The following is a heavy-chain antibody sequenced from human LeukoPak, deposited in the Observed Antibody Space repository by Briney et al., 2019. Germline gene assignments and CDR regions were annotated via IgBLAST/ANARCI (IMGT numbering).Heavy chain of an antibody. D-gene: IGHD3-10*01. CDR3: AKDPSFMVRGVISWFDP. CDR1: GFTFSSYA. V-gene: IGHV3-23*01. Sequence: PGGSLRLSCAASGFTFSSYAMSWVRQAPGKGLEWVSAISGSGGSTYYADSVKGRFTISRDNSKNTLYLQMNSLRAEDTAVYYCAKDPSFMVRGVISWFDPWGQGTLVTVSS. CDR2: ISGSGGST. J-gene: IGHJ5*02.